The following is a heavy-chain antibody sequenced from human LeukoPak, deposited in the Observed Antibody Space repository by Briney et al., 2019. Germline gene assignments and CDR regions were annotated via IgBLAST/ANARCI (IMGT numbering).Heavy chain of an antibody. CDR1: GASTSSRY. CDR2: IYNGRNT. V-gene: IGHV4-59*08. J-gene: IGHJ4*02. CDR3: AQTTGWPGFDF. Sequence: SETLSLTCSASGASTSSRYWSWIRQSPGRTLEWIGHIYNGRNTKYNPSLTSRVTISVDTSKNQFSLSLTSVTAADTAIYYCAQTTGWPGFDFWGPGALVTVSS. D-gene: IGHD6-19*01.